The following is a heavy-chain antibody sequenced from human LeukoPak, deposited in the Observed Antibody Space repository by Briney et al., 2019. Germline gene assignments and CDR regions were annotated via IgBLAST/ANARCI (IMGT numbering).Heavy chain of an antibody. CDR1: GYTFTSYG. CDR3: ARVGAHYDILTGYYGVGGNWFDP. J-gene: IGHJ5*02. V-gene: IGHV1-2*02. D-gene: IGHD3-9*01. Sequence: ASVKVSCKASGYTFTSYGISWVRQAPGQGLEWMGWINPNSGGTNYAQKFQGRVTMTRDTSISTAYMELSRLRSDDTAVYYCARVGAHYDILTGYYGVGGNWFDPWGQGTLVTVSS. CDR2: INPNSGGT.